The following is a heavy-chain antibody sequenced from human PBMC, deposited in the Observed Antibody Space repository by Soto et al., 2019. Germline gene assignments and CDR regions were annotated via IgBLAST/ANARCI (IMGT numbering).Heavy chain of an antibody. CDR2: IIPIFGTA. D-gene: IGHD2-8*01. CDR1: GGTFSSYA. CDR3: ARDHCTNGVCSPYNWFDP. V-gene: IGHV1-69*13. Sequence: AVKVSCKASGGTFSSYAISWVRHAPGQGXEWMGGIIPIFGTANYAQKFQGRVTITADESTSTAYMELSSLRSEDTAVYYCARDHCTNGVCSPYNWFDPWGQGNLVTVSS. J-gene: IGHJ5*02.